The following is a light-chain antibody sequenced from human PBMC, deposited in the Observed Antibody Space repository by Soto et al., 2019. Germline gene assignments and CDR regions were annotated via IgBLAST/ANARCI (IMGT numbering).Light chain of an antibody. J-gene: IGKJ5*01. Sequence: EIVFTQSPATLSLSPGERATLSCSARQRVSSYLAWYQQKPGQAPRLLIYDASNRATGIPARFSGSGSGTHVTLAICILEPEDFAGCYCQQRSNCPPISFGQGTRVEIK. CDR2: DAS. CDR1: QRVSSY. V-gene: IGKV3-11*01. CDR3: QQRSNCPPIS.